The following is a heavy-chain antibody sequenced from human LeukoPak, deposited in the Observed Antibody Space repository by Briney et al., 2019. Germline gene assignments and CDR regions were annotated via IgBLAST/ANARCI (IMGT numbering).Heavy chain of an antibody. CDR1: GFTFSSYG. V-gene: IGHV3-30*18. CDR3: AKGLRVGATFNYYYGMDV. J-gene: IGHJ6*02. Sequence: GGSLRLSCAASGFTFSSYGMHWVRQAPGKGLEWVAVISYDGSNKYYADSVKGRFTISRDNSKNTLYLQMNSLRAEDTAVYYCAKGLRVGATFNYYYGMDVWGQGTTVTVSS. CDR2: ISYDGSNK. D-gene: IGHD1-26*01.